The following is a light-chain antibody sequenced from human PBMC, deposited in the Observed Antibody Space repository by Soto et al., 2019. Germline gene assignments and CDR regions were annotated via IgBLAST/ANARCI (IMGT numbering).Light chain of an antibody. Sequence: EIALTQSPGTLSLSPGERATLSCRASQSVSSNYLAWYQQKPGQAPRLLIYGASSRATDIPDRFTGSGSGTDFTLTISSMEPEDFAVYYCQQYGGSPYTFGQGTKLEIK. CDR3: QQYGGSPYT. CDR2: GAS. V-gene: IGKV3-20*01. J-gene: IGKJ2*01. CDR1: QSVSSNY.